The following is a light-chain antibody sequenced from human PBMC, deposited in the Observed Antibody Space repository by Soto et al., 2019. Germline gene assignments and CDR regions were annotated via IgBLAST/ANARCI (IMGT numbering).Light chain of an antibody. CDR3: RSFAGGTTLV. Sequence: QSVLTQPPSASGSPGQSVTISCTGTSSDVGAYDYVSWYQQHPGKAPKLIIYEVNKRPSGVPDRFSGSKSGNTASLTVSGLQAEDEADYHCRSFAGGTTLVFGGGTKLTVL. J-gene: IGLJ3*02. CDR2: EVN. CDR1: SSDVGAYDY. V-gene: IGLV2-8*01.